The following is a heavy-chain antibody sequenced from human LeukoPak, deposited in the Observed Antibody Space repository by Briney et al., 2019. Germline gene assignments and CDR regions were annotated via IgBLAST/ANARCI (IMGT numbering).Heavy chain of an antibody. J-gene: IGHJ4*02. V-gene: IGHV3-30*02. Sequence: GGSLRLSCAASGFTFSNYGMHWVRQAPGKGLEWVAFIRYDGSNKYYPDSVKGRFTISRDNSKNTLYLQMNGLRGEDTAVYYCARPTAGFDYWGQGALVTVSS. CDR1: GFTFSNYG. CDR2: IRYDGSNK. CDR3: ARPTAGFDY. D-gene: IGHD4-11*01.